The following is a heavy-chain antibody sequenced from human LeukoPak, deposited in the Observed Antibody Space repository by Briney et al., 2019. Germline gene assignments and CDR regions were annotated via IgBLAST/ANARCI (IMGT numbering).Heavy chain of an antibody. CDR2: IYYSGNT. J-gene: IGHJ5*02. CDR1: GGSISSGDFY. V-gene: IGHV4-30-4*08. CDR3: AATASNWFDP. Sequence: SETLSLTCTVSGGSISSGDFYWTWIRQPPGKGLEWIGYIYYSGNTYYNPSLKSRVTISVDTSKNQFSLKLSSVTAADTAVYYCAATASNWFDPWGQGTLVTLSS. D-gene: IGHD5-18*01.